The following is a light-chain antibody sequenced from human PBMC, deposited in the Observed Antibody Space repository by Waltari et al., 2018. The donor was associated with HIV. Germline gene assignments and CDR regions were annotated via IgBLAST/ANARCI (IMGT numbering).Light chain of an antibody. Sequence: QSTLPPPRSVSGSPGQSVTISCTGTSSDVGRYHYFAWYQQHPGNAPKLIIYDVTTRPAGVPERFSGSKSGNTASLTISGLQAGDESDFYCCSYAGGYTLVFGGGTKLTVL. CDR1: SSDVGRYHY. CDR2: DVT. J-gene: IGLJ2*01. V-gene: IGLV2-11*01. CDR3: CSYAGGYTLV.